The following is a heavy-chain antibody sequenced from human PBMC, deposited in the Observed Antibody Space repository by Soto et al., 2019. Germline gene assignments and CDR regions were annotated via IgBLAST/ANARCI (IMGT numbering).Heavy chain of an antibody. CDR2: IIPIFGTA. CDR3: ARGTTVVTLPAFDI. D-gene: IGHD4-17*01. V-gene: IGHV1-69*01. CDR1: RGTFSSYA. Sequence: QVQRVQSGAEVKKPGSSVKVSCQASRGTFSSYAISWVRQAPGQGLEWMGGIIPIFGTANYAQKFQGRVTITADESTSTAYMELSSLRSEDTAVYYCARGTTVVTLPAFDIWGQGTMVTVSS. J-gene: IGHJ3*02.